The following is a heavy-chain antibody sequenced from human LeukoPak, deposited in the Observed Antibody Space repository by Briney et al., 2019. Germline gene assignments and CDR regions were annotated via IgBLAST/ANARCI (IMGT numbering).Heavy chain of an antibody. V-gene: IGHV3-21*01. CDR2: ISSSSSYI. Sequence: GGSLRLSCAASGFTFSSYSMNWVRQAPGKGLGWVSAISSSSSYIYYADSVKGRFTISRDNAKNSLYLQMNSLRAEDTAVYYCARGVGRYYDYVWGSYRYGYYFDYWGQGTLVTVSS. CDR3: ARGVGRYYDYVWGSYRYGYYFDY. D-gene: IGHD3-16*02. J-gene: IGHJ4*02. CDR1: GFTFSSYS.